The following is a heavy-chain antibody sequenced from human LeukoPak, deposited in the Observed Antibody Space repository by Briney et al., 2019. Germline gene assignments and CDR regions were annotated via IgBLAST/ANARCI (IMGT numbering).Heavy chain of an antibody. D-gene: IGHD3-10*01. V-gene: IGHV3-66*01. Sequence: PGGSLRLSCAASDFTFSNYGMHWVRQAPGKGLEWVSVIYSGGSTYYADSVKGRFTISRDNSKNTLYLQMNSLRAEDTAVYYCAFGVYYFDYWGQGTLVTVSS. J-gene: IGHJ4*02. CDR3: AFGVYYFDY. CDR1: DFTFSNYG. CDR2: IYSGGST.